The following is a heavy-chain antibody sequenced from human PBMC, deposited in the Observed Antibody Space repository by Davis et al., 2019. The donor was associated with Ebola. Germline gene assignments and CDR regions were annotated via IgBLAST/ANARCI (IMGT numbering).Heavy chain of an antibody. Sequence: GESLKISCAASGITFRNVVMSWVRQAPGKGLEWVSSISSDSDYIYYADSAKGRFAISRDNSRGTLYLQMNSLRVEDSAIYYCVKDSSNIWFDIWGQGTLVTVSS. CDR2: ISSDSDYI. V-gene: IGHV3-23*01. J-gene: IGHJ3*02. D-gene: IGHD2/OR15-2a*01. CDR1: GITFRNVV. CDR3: VKDSSNIWFDI.